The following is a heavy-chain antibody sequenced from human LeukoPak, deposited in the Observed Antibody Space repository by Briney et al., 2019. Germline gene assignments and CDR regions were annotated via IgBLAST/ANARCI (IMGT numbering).Heavy chain of an antibody. CDR1: GFTFSSYM. D-gene: IGHD1-14*01. CDR3: ASGSLGCGILEY. V-gene: IGHV3-7*01. Sequence: GESLRLSWAASGFTFSSYMMTWVRQAPGKGLEWVANIKPDGGEKFYVDSVRGRFTISRDNAKNSLYLQMNSLRAEDTAVYYCASGSLGCGILEYWGQGTLVIVSS. J-gene: IGHJ4*02. CDR2: IKPDGGEK.